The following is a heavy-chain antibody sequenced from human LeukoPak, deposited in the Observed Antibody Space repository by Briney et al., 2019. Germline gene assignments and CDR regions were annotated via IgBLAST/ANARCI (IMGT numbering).Heavy chain of an antibody. J-gene: IGHJ4*02. CDR1: GFTFSDYY. CDR3: AKEAGMATVLFGY. V-gene: IGHV3-23*01. Sequence: PGGSLRLSCAASGFTFSDYYMSWIRQAPGKGLEWVSAISGSGGSTYYADSVKGRFTISRDNSKNTLYLQMNSLRAEDTAVYYCAKEAGMATVLFGYWGQGTLVTVSS. D-gene: IGHD5-24*01. CDR2: ISGSGGST.